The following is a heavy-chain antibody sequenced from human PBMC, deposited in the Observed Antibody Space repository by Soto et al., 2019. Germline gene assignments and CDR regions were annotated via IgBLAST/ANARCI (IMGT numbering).Heavy chain of an antibody. Sequence: QVQLVQSGAEVKKPGASVKVSCKASGYTFTSYGINWVRQAPGQGLEWMGWISAYNGNTHYAQKLQGRVTMTTDTSTRTASLELRRLRSDDAAVYYWGRVQSSYDCAYWGQGTLVTVSS. CDR2: ISAYNGNT. J-gene: IGHJ4*02. V-gene: IGHV1-18*01. CDR1: GYTFTSYG. CDR3: GRVQSSYDCAY. D-gene: IGHD5-12*01.